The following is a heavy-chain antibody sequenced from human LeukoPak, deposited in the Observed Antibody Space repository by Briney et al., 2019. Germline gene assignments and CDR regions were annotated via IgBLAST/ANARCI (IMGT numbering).Heavy chain of an antibody. Sequence: PSQTLSLTCTVSGGSISSGDYYWSWIRQPPWKGLEWIGYIYYSGSTYYNPSLKSRVTISVDTSKNQFSLKLSSVTAADTAVYYCVRVGITMVRGVHCDYWGQGTMVTVSS. CDR1: GGSISSGDYY. CDR3: VRVGITMVRGVHCDY. V-gene: IGHV4-30-4*08. D-gene: IGHD3-10*01. J-gene: IGHJ4*02. CDR2: IYYSGST.